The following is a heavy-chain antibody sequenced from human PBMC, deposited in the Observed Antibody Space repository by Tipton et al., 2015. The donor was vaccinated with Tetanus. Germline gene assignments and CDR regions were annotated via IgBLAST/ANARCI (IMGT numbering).Heavy chain of an antibody. J-gene: IGHJ5*01. CDR1: GFSFRDFG. V-gene: IGHV3-48*02. CDR2: ISYSSTSI. Sequence: SGFSFRDFGMNWVRQAPGKGLEWVSYISYSSTSIYYADSVKGRFAVSRDNAKNSLYLQMNTLRDDDTGVYYCARRGEARANWFDSWGQGTLVTVSS. CDR3: ARRGEARANWFDS.